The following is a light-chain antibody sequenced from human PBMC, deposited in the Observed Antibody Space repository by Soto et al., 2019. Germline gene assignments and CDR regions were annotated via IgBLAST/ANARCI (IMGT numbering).Light chain of an antibody. CDR2: EVS. CDR3: SSFAGSNILYV. V-gene: IGLV2-8*01. Sequence: QSALTQPPSASGSPGQSVTISCTGTSNDVGGYNYVSWYRQHPGKAPKLMIYEVSKRPSGVPDRFSGSKSGNTASLTVSGFQAEDEADYYCSSFAGSNILYVFGSGTKVTV. J-gene: IGLJ1*01. CDR1: SNDVGGYNY.